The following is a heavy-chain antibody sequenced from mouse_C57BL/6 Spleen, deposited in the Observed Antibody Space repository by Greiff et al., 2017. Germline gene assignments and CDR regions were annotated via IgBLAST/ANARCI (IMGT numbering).Heavy chain of an antibody. CDR2: IDPSDSET. D-gene: IGHD2-4*01. CDR3: ARGGDDFYCDY. CDR1: GYTFTSYW. J-gene: IGHJ2*01. V-gene: IGHV1-52*01. Sequence: QVQLQQPGAELVRPGSSVKLSCKASGYTFTSYWMHWVKQRPIQGLEWIGNIDPSDSETHYNQKFKDKATLTVDKSSSTAYMQLSSLTSEDSAVYYCARGGDDFYCDYWGQGTTLTVSS.